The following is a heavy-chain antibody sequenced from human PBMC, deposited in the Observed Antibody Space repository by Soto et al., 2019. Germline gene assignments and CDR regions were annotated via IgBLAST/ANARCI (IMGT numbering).Heavy chain of an antibody. CDR3: ARHLGELRYFVFWSDPNWVVHCFHASRSSDL. V-gene: IGHV4-59*08. D-gene: IGHD3-3*01. CDR1: GGSISYYY. CDR2: IYSTGST. Sequence: SETLSLTCAVSGGSISYYYWSWIRQPPGKGLEWIGYIYSTGSTTYHPSLKSRVTMAIDTSKNQFSLELRSVTAADTAVYYCARHLGELRYFVFWSDPNWVVHCFHASRSSDL. J-gene: IGHJ2*01.